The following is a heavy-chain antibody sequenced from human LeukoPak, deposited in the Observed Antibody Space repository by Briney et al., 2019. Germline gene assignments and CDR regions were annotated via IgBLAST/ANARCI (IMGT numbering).Heavy chain of an antibody. J-gene: IGHJ4*02. CDR1: GGXITNTNY. V-gene: IGHV4-4*02. CDR2: VNLQGST. Sequence: PSETLSLTCVVSGGXITNTNYWTWVRQPPGKGLEWIGEVNLQGSTNYNLSLMGRVAISVDTSENHISLQLTSVTAADTAVYYCAREGGPYRPLDYSGQGTLVTVSS. CDR3: AREGGPYRPLDY.